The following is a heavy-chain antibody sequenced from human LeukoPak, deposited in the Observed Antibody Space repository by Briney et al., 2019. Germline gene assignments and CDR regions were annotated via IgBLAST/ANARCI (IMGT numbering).Heavy chain of an antibody. D-gene: IGHD6-19*01. J-gene: IGHJ4*02. V-gene: IGHV5-51*01. CDR1: GYSFTSYW. CDR2: IYPGDPDT. CDR3: ARRSITMSGPYDY. Sequence: GESLKISCKGSGYSFTSYWIGWVRQMPGKGLEWMGIIYPGDPDTRYSPSFQGQVTISADKSISTAYLQWSSLKASDTAVYYCARRSITMSGPYDYWGQGTLVTVSS.